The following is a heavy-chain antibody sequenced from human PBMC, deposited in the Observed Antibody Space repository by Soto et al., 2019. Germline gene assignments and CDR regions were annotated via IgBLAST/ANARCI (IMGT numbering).Heavy chain of an antibody. CDR1: GFTFSSYE. J-gene: IGHJ4*02. CDR3: VRDLHEPLATDALRVAN. V-gene: IGHV3-48*03. CDR2: ISSTGSGT. Sequence: GSLRLSCAASGFTFSSYEMHRVRQAPGKGLEWISYISSTGSGTHYADSVKGRFTMSRDNTKNSVSLQMSSLRAEDTAVYYCVRDLHEPLATDALRVANWGQGTQVTVSS. D-gene: IGHD2-15*01.